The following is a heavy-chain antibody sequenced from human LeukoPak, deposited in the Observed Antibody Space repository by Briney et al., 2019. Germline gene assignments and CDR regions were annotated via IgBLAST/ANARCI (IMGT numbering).Heavy chain of an antibody. Sequence: PSETLSLTCAVYGGSFSGYYWSWIRQPPGKGLEWIGEINHSGSTNYNPSLKSRVTISVDTSKNQFSLKLSSVTVADTAVYYCARAISSVFGGSGSYYRWFDPWGQGTLVTVSS. J-gene: IGHJ5*02. CDR2: INHSGST. V-gene: IGHV4-34*01. CDR1: GGSFSGYY. CDR3: ARAISSVFGGSGSYYRWFDP. D-gene: IGHD3-10*01.